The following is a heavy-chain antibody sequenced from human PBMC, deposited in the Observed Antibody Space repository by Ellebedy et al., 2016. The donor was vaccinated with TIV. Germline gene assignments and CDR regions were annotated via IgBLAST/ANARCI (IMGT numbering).Heavy chain of an antibody. Sequence: MPSETLSLTCTVSGDSISSDYYYWSWIRQRPGKALDWIGYISYSGSTYYNPSLKSRVAISVDTSKNQFSLKLDSVTAADTAVYYCARDGGTSTRPFAFWGQGNLVAVSS. CDR3: ARDGGTSTRPFAF. CDR2: ISYSGST. D-gene: IGHD5/OR15-5a*01. J-gene: IGHJ4*02. CDR1: GDSISSDYYY. V-gene: IGHV4-31*03.